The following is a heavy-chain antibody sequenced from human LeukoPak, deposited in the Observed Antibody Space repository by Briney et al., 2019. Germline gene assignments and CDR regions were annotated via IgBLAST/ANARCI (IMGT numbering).Heavy chain of an antibody. CDR2: ISSSGNT. D-gene: IGHD1-26*01. CDR3: AKGPYSGFS. V-gene: IGHV3-23*01. J-gene: IGHJ5*02. Sequence: GSLRLSCAASGFTFSRFAMSWVRQAPGKGLEWVSSISSSGNTNYADSVKGRFTISRDNSKNTLYLQMNSLRAEDTAIYYCAKGPYSGFSWGQGTLVTVSS. CDR1: GFTFSRFA.